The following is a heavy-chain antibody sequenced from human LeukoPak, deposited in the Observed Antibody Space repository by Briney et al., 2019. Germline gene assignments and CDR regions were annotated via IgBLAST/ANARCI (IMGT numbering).Heavy chain of an antibody. CDR3: ARDSHSSSWYDVGLDY. CDR2: IYYSGST. V-gene: IGHV4-34*01. J-gene: IGHJ4*02. D-gene: IGHD6-13*01. CDR1: GGSFSGYY. Sequence: SETLSLTCAVYGGSFSGYYWSWIRQPPGKGLEWIGSIYYSGSTYYNPSLKSRVTISVDTSKNQFSLKLSSVTAADTAVYYCARDSHSSSWYDVGLDYWGQGTLVTVSS.